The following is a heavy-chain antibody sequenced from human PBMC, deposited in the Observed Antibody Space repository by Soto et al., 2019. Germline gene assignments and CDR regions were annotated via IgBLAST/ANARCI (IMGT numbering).Heavy chain of an antibody. CDR3: ARGVYGSGNYYTGPSAFDI. J-gene: IGHJ3*02. Sequence: QVQLEQSGAEVKKPGSSVKVSCKASGGTLSDHGVAWLRQAPGQGLEWMGGTIPVFNTAKYAQKFQGRVTVTADKFTNIAYMELSSLRSADTAFYFCARGVYGSGNYYTGPSAFDIWGQGTMDIVSS. V-gene: IGHV1-69*06. CDR2: TIPVFNTA. CDR1: GGTLSDHG. D-gene: IGHD3-10*01.